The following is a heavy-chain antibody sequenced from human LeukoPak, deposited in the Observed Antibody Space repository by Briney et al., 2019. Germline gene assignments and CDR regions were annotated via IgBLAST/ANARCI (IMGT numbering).Heavy chain of an antibody. D-gene: IGHD4-17*01. Sequence: GESLKISCKGSGYSFTSYWIGWVRQAPGQGLEWMGIINPSGGSTSYAQKFQGRVTMTRDTSTSTVYMELSSLRSEDTAVYYCARGPTTVDGGNYWGQGTLVTVSS. CDR3: ARGPTTVDGGNY. CDR2: INPSGGST. J-gene: IGHJ4*02. CDR1: GYSFTSYW. V-gene: IGHV1-46*01.